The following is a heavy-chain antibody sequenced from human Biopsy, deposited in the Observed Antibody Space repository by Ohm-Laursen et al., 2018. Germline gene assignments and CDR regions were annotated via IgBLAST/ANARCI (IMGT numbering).Heavy chain of an antibody. CDR3: ARQVDFWSGYVDY. CDR2: VYDSGKS. Sequence: SDTLSLTCAVSGFSISSGYYWGWIRQPPGKGLEGIGSVYDSGKSYYSPSLKSRLTISVDTSNNQFPLKLRSVSAADTAVYYCARQVDFWSGYVDYWGQGTLVAVSS. CDR1: GFSISSGYY. J-gene: IGHJ4*02. V-gene: IGHV4-38-2*01. D-gene: IGHD3-3*01.